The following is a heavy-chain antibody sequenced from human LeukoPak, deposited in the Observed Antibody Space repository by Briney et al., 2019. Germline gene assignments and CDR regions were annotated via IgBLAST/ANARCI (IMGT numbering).Heavy chain of an antibody. D-gene: IGHD6-13*01. CDR2: IIPIFGTA. CDR1: GGTFSSYA. V-gene: IGHV1-69*06. J-gene: IGHJ3*02. Sequence: GASVKVSCKASGGTFSSYAISWVRQAPGQGLEWMGGIIPIFGTANYAQKFQGRVTITADKSTSTAYMELSSLRSEDTAVYYCASGYTKNWQYDAFDIWGQGTMVTVSS. CDR3: ASGYTKNWQYDAFDI.